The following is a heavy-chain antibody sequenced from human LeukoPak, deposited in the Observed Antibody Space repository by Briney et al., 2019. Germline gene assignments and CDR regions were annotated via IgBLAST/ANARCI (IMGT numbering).Heavy chain of an antibody. CDR3: ATAIAAAGHAFDI. D-gene: IGHD6-13*01. CDR1: GYTFTSYD. J-gene: IGHJ3*02. Sequence: GASVKVSCKASGYTFTSYDINWVRQATGQGLEWMGWMNPNSGNTGYAQKFQGRVTMTRNTSISTAYMELSSLRSEDTAVYYCATAIAAAGHAFDIWGQGTMVTVSS. V-gene: IGHV1-8*01. CDR2: MNPNSGNT.